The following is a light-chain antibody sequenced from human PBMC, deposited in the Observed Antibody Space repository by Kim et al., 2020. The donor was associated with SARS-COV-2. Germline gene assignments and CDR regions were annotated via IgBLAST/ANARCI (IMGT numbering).Light chain of an antibody. CDR3: QQYSIYWT. V-gene: IGKV1-13*02. J-gene: IGKJ1*01. CDR2: GAS. Sequence: SASIGARVTITCRARQGISSALAWYQPKPGKAPKLVIYGASNLESAVPSRFSGSGSGTEVTLTITSLQPDDVATYYCQQYSIYWTFGQGTKVDIK. CDR1: QGISSA.